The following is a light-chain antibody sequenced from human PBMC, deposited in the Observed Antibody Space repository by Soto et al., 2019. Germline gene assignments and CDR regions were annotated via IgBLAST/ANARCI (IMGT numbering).Light chain of an antibody. CDR3: QQSNNWPLT. Sequence: EIVLTQSPATLSLSPGERATLSCRASQSVSSYLAWYQQKPGQAPRLLIYDASNRATGIPDRFSGSGSGTEFTLTISSLQSEDFAVYYCQQSNNWPLTFGQGTKVDI. CDR1: QSVSSY. CDR2: DAS. J-gene: IGKJ1*01. V-gene: IGKV3-11*01.